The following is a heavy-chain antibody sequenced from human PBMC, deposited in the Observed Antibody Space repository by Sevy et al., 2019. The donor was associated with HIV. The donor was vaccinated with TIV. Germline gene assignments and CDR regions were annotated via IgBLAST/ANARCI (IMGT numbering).Heavy chain of an antibody. V-gene: IGHV3-43*01. CDR1: GFTFDDYT. Sequence: GGSLRLSCAASGFTFDDYTMHWVRQAPGKGLEWVSLINWDGGSTYYADSVKGRFTIPRDNSKDSLYLQMSSLRPEDTALYYCAKSRKLYAGSPLDYWGQGTLVTVSS. J-gene: IGHJ4*02. D-gene: IGHD1-1*01. CDR2: INWDGGST. CDR3: AKSRKLYAGSPLDY.